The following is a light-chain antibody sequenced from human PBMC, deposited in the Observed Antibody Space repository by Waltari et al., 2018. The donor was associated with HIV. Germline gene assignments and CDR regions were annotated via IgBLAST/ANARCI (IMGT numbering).Light chain of an antibody. CDR1: QSVLYNSNNKNY. Sequence: DIVMTQSPDSLAVSLGDRATIDCKSSQSVLYNSNNKNYLAWYQHKPGQSPNLLIYWASTRESGVPDRFSGSGSGTDFTLTISSLQAEDVAVYYCQQYYSVPLTFGGGTKVEIK. CDR3: QQYYSVPLT. CDR2: WAS. J-gene: IGKJ4*01. V-gene: IGKV4-1*01.